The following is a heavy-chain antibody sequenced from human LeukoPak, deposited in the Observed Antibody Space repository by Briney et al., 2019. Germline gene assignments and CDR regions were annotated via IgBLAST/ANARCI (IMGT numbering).Heavy chain of an antibody. J-gene: IGHJ4*02. CDR1: GFTFSSYA. Sequence: GGSLRLSCAASGFTFSSYAMSWVRQAPGKGLEWVSAISGSGGSTYYADSVKGRFTISRDNSKNTLYLQVNSLRAEDTAVYYCAKSSGGFYYDSSGYLDYWGQGTLVTVSS. CDR3: AKSSGGFYYDSSGYLDY. CDR2: ISGSGGST. V-gene: IGHV3-23*01. D-gene: IGHD3-22*01.